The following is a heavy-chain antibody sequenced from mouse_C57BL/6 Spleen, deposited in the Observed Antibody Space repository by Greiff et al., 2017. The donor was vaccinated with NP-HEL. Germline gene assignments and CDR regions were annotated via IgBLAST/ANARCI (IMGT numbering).Heavy chain of an antibody. V-gene: IGHV1-64*01. Sequence: QVQLKQPGAELVKPGASVKLSCKASGYTFTSYWMHWVKQRPGQGLEWIGMIHPNSGSTNYNEKFKSKATLTVDKSSSTAYMQLSSLTSEDSAVYYCARWNYGNYYFDYWGQGTTLTVSS. CDR1: GYTFTSYW. CDR2: IHPNSGST. D-gene: IGHD2-1*01. CDR3: ARWNYGNYYFDY. J-gene: IGHJ2*01.